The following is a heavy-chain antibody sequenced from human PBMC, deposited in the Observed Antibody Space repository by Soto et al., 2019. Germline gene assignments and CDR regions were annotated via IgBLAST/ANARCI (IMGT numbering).Heavy chain of an antibody. J-gene: IGHJ5*01. CDR3: ARDEYQLLSSVSWFDS. D-gene: IGHD2-2*01. V-gene: IGHV4-30-4*01. Sequence: SETLSLTCAVSGGSISDDSYWSWIRQTPGKGLEWIGYIYHTGNTYYNPSLRSRVSISVDKSKSQFSLKLISVTAADTAVYFCARDEYQLLSSVSWFDSWGQGTLVTVSS. CDR2: IYHTGNT. CDR1: GGSISDDSY.